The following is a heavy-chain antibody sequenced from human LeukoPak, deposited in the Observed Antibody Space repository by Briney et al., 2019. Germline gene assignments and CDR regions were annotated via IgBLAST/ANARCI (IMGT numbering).Heavy chain of an antibody. CDR2: ISYDGSNK. V-gene: IGHV3-30*04. Sequence: GGSLRLSCAASGFTFSSYAMHWVRQAPGKGLEWVAVISYDGSNKYYADSVKGRFTISRDNAKNSLYLQMNSLRAEDTAVYYCAREGYSSSWYDSFDYWGQGTLVTVSS. J-gene: IGHJ4*02. D-gene: IGHD6-13*01. CDR3: AREGYSSSWYDSFDY. CDR1: GFTFSSYA.